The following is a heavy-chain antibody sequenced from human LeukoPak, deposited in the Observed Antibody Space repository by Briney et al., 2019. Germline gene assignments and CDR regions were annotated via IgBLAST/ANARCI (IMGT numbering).Heavy chain of an antibody. D-gene: IGHD3-22*01. V-gene: IGHV3-53*01. CDR2: IYSGGST. Sequence: GGSLRLSCAASGFTVSSNYMSWVRQAPGKGLEWVSVIYSGGSTYYADSVKGRFTISRDNSKITLYLQMNSLRAEDTAVYYCARGDYYDSSGYFLWGQGTLVTVSS. CDR3: ARGDYYDSSGYFL. J-gene: IGHJ4*02. CDR1: GFTVSSNY.